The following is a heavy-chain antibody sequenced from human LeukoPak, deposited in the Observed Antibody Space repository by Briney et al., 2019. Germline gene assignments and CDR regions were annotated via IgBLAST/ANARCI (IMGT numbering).Heavy chain of an antibody. Sequence: GGSLRLSCAVSGFTFSGFWMSWSRQAPGKGLEWEASINSDGSEGYYADVVKGRFTISRDNAKNSLYLQINSLRAEDTAVYYCARSSYSSSSSVWGQGTMVTVSS. CDR3: ARSSYSSSSSV. V-gene: IGHV3-7*03. D-gene: IGHD6-6*01. J-gene: IGHJ3*01. CDR2: INSDGSEG. CDR1: GFTFSGFW.